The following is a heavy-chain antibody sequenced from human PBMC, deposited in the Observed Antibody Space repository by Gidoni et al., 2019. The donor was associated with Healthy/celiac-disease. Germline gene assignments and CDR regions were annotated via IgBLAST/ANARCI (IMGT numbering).Heavy chain of an antibody. Sequence: QVQLVQSGAEVKKPGASVKVSCKASGYTFTGYYMHWVRQAPGQGLEWMGWINPNSGGTNYAQKFQGRVTMTRDTSISTAYMELSRLRSDDTAVYYCAREGEVDIVATIKVSGASPYFDYWGQGTLVTVSS. CDR2: INPNSGGT. CDR3: AREGEVDIVATIKVSGASPYFDY. CDR1: GYTFTGYY. J-gene: IGHJ4*02. V-gene: IGHV1-2*02. D-gene: IGHD5-12*01.